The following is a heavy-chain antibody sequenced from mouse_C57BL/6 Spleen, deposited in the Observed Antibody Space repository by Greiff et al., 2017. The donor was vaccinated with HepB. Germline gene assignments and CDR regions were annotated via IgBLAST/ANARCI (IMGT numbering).Heavy chain of an antibody. CDR1: GFNIKDYY. V-gene: IGHV14-1*01. CDR2: IDPEDGDT. J-gene: IGHJ3*01. Sequence: EVQLQESGAELVRPGASVKLSCTASGFNIKDYYMHWVKQRPEQGLEWIGRIDPEDGDTEYAPKFQGKATMTADTSSNTAYLQLSSLTSEDTAVYYCTPSYCGSGLAWFAYWGQGTLVTVSA. CDR3: TPSYCGSGLAWFAY. D-gene: IGHD2-12*01.